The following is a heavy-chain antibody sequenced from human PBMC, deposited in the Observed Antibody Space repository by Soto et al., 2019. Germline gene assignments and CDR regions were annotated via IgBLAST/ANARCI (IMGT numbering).Heavy chain of an antibody. CDR1: GFACSSYS. Sequence: EVQLVESGGGLVQPGGSLKLSCAASGFACSSYSMNWVRQAPGKGLEWVSYISGSSRTTSYADSVKGRFTISRDTAKKSLFLQMHSLTDEDTAVYYCARSYNDYGCFDEWGQGALVTVSP. D-gene: IGHD4-17*01. V-gene: IGHV3-48*02. CDR2: ISGSSRTT. J-gene: IGHJ4*02. CDR3: ARSYNDYGCFDE.